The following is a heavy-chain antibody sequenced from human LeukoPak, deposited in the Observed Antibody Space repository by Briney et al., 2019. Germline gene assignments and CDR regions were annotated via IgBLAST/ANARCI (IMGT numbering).Heavy chain of an antibody. Sequence: GASVTVSCKASGGTFSSYAISWVRQAPGQGLEWMGGIIPIFGTANYAQKFQGRVTITTDESTSTAYMELSSLRSEDTAVYYCAMPGDPYYYDSSGYYYLDYWGQGTLVTVSS. CDR1: GGTFSSYA. CDR3: AMPGDPYYYDSSGYYYLDY. J-gene: IGHJ4*02. CDR2: IIPIFGTA. V-gene: IGHV1-69*05. D-gene: IGHD3-22*01.